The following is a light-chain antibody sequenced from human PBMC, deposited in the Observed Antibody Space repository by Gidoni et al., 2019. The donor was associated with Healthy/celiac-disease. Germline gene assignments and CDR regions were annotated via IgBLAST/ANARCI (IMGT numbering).Light chain of an antibody. Sequence: DIQMTQSPSSLSASVGDRVTITCQASQDISNYLNWYQQKPGTAPKLLIYGASNLETGVPSRFSGSGSGTDFTFTISSLQPEDIATYYCQQYDNLPLTFGGGTKVEIK. CDR3: QQYDNLPLT. J-gene: IGKJ4*01. CDR2: GAS. V-gene: IGKV1-33*01. CDR1: QDISNY.